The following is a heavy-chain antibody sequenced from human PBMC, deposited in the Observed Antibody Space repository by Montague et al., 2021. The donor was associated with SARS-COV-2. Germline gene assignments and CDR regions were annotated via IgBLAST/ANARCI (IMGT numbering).Heavy chain of an antibody. CDR2: INIRETA. CDR1: GGSISSYY. V-gene: IGHV4-4*07. Sequence: SETLSLTCTVPGGSISSYYWSWTRQPAGTGLERIWRINIRETATYNSNLTSRVIMSADTSKNQISLKLSSVTAADTAVYYCASGRRIAAGGSSYYGLDLWGRGTTVTVSS. D-gene: IGHD6-13*01. CDR3: ASGRRIAAGGSSYYGLDL. J-gene: IGHJ6*02.